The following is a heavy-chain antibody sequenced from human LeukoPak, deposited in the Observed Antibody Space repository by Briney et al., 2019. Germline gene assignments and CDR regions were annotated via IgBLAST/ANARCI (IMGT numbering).Heavy chain of an antibody. CDR1: GYTFTSYG. D-gene: IGHD1-7*01. CDR3: ARDRQSITGTSNWFDP. Sequence: ASVKVSCKASGYTFTSYGISWVRQAPGQGLEWMGWISAYNGNTNYAQERQGRVTMTTDTSTSTAYMELRSLRSDDTAVYYCARDRQSITGTSNWFDPWGQGTLVTVSS. J-gene: IGHJ5*02. V-gene: IGHV1-18*01. CDR2: ISAYNGNT.